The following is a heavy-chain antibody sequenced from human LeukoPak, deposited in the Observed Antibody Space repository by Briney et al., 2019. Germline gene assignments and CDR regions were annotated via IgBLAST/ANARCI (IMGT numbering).Heavy chain of an antibody. V-gene: IGHV4-59*08. CDR3: ARQALHYDFWSGYYTRDAFDI. CDR1: GGSISSYY. CDR2: IYYSGST. D-gene: IGHD3-3*01. Sequence: SETLSLTCTVSGGSISSYYWSWIRQPPGKGLEWIGYIYYSGSTNYNPSLKSRVTISVDTSKNQFSLQLSSVPAADTAVYSCARQALHYDFWSGYYTRDAFDIWGQGTMVTVSS. J-gene: IGHJ3*02.